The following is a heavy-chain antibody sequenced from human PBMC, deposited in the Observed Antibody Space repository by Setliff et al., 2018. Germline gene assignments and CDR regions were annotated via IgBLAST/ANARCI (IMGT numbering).Heavy chain of an antibody. CDR1: EFTFSRYF. J-gene: IGHJ4*02. CDR3: ATSTIITYYFDS. CDR2: ISGSGGDT. V-gene: IGHV3-23*01. Sequence: GGSLRLSCVASEFTFSRYFMTWVRQAPGKGLEWIASISGSGGDTDSADSMKGRFTISRDSSKNTLYLQMNSLRPEDTAIYYCATSTIITYYFDSWGQGTLVTVSS. D-gene: IGHD3-22*01.